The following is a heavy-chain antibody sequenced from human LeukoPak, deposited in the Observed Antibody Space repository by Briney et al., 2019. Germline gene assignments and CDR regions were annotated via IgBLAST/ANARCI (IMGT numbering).Heavy chain of an antibody. D-gene: IGHD3-22*01. V-gene: IGHV3-74*01. Sequence: GGSLRLSCAASGFTFSTYWMHWVRQAPGKGLVWVSRFNSDGSNTYYADSVKGRFTISRDNSKNTLYLQMNSLRAEDTAVYYCARVHDSSGYSGYYYYGMDVWGQGTTVTVSS. CDR2: FNSDGSNT. J-gene: IGHJ6*02. CDR1: GFTFSTYW. CDR3: ARVHDSSGYSGYYYYGMDV.